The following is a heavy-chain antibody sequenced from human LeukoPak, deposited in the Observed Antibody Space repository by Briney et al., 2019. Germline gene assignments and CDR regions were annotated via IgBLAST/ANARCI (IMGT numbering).Heavy chain of an antibody. CDR2: IYYSGST. CDR3: ARRDAGLLWFGELSTHGFDY. D-gene: IGHD3-10*01. V-gene: IGHV4-39*07. CDR1: GGSISSYY. Sequence: SETLSLTCAVYGGSISSYYWSWIRQPPGKGLEWIGSIYYSGSTYYNPSLKSRVTISVDTSKNQFSLKLSSVTAADTAVYYCARRDAGLLWFGELSTHGFDYWGQGTLVTVSS. J-gene: IGHJ4*02.